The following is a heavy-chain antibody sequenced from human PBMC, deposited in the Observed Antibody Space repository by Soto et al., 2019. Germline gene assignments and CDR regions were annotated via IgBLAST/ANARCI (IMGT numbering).Heavy chain of an antibody. CDR3: ARLRWESLELQPFDY. V-gene: IGHV4-39*02. CDR1: GDPISSSSHY. J-gene: IGHJ4*02. Sequence: SETLSLTCNVSGDPISSSSHYWGWIRQPPGKGLEWIGSIYYSGSAHYNPSLKSRVIISVDTSTNHFSLKLTSATAADTAVYYCARLRWESLELQPFDYWGQGTLVTVSS. CDR2: IYYSGSA. D-gene: IGHD1-7*01.